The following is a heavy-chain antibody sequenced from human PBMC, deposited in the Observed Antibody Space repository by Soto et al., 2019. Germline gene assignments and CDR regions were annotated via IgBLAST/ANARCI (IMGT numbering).Heavy chain of an antibody. V-gene: IGHV1-46*03. CDR1: GYTFTSYY. Sequence: ASVKVSCKASGYTFTSYYMHWVRQAPGQGLEWMGIINPSGGSTSYAQKFQGRVTMTRDTSTSTVYMELSSLRSEDTAVYYCAREVNPRGGPDSYFDYWGQGTLVTVSS. CDR2: INPSGGST. J-gene: IGHJ4*02. CDR3: AREVNPRGGPDSYFDY. D-gene: IGHD2-15*01.